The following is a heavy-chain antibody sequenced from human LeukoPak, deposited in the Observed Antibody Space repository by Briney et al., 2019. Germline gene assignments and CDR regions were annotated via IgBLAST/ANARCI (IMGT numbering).Heavy chain of an antibody. CDR2: VFTRGTT. CDR1: GGSISSGSYY. CDR3: ARSSLAVYFDY. D-gene: IGHD6-19*01. V-gene: IGHV4-61*09. J-gene: IGHJ4*02. Sequence: SETLSLTCTVSGGSISSGSYYWNWIRQPAGKRLEWLGHVFTRGTTNYDASLEGRLTISLDTARNQFSLYLSSVTAADTAMYFCARSSLAVYFDYWGQGTLVTASS.